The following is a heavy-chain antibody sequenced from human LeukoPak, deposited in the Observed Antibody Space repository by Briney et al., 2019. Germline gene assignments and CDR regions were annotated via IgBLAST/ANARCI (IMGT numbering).Heavy chain of an antibody. V-gene: IGHV3-23*01. CDR1: GFTFSSYS. D-gene: IGHD6-13*01. J-gene: IGHJ5*02. CDR2: ISGSGGST. Sequence: GGSLRLSCAASGFTFSSYSMNWVRQAPGKGLEWVSAISGSGGSTYYADSVKGRFTISRDNSKNTLYLQMNSLRAEDTAVYYCAKIRAAAGTLCWFDPWGQGTLVTVSS. CDR3: AKIRAAAGTLCWFDP.